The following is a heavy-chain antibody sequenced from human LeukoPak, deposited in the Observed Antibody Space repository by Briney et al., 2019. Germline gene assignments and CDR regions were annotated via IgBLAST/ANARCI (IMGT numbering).Heavy chain of an antibody. CDR1: RDSFISYR. CDR2: IYPGDSDT. J-gene: IGHJ3*02. D-gene: IGHD1-26*01. CDR3: ARPGVGANNAFDI. Sequence: GESLKISCKCSRDSFISYRIYWVRQMPGKGLEWMGIIYPGDSDTRYSPSFQGQVTISADKSISTAYLQWRSPKATDTAMYYCARPGVGANNAFDIWGQGTMVTVSS. V-gene: IGHV5-51*01.